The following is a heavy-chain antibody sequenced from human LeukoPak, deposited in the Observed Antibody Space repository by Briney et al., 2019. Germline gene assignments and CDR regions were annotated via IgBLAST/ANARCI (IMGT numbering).Heavy chain of an antibody. CDR2: ISWNSGSI. J-gene: IGHJ6*02. V-gene: IGHV3-9*01. CDR1: GFTFDDYA. CDR3: AKEIAVAGTDDYYCYYGMDV. Sequence: PGRSLRLSCAASGFTFDDYAMHWVRQAPGKGLEWVSGISWNSGSIGYADSVKGRFTISRDNAKNSLYLQMNSLRAEDTALYYCAKEIAVAGTDDYYCYYGMDVWGQGTTVTVSS. D-gene: IGHD6-19*01.